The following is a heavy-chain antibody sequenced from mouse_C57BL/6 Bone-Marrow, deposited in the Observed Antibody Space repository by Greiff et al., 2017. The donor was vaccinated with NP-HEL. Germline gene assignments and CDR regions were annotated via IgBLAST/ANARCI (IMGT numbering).Heavy chain of an antibody. CDR3: AKLYYGKGGYYFDY. D-gene: IGHD2-1*01. V-gene: IGHV1-81*01. Sequence: VQLQQSGAELARPGASVKLSCKASGYTFTSYGISWVKQRTGQGLEWIGEIYPRSGNTYYNEKFKGKATLTAEKSSRTGYMELRSLTSEDSAVYFCAKLYYGKGGYYFDYWGQGTTLTVSS. J-gene: IGHJ2*01. CDR2: IYPRSGNT. CDR1: GYTFTSYG.